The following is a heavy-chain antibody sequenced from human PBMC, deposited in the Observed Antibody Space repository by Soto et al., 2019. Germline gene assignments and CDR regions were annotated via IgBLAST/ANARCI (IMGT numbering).Heavy chain of an antibody. CDR2: INHRGGT. Sequence: QVQLQQWGAGLLKPSETLSLTCAVYGGSFSGYYWNWIRQPPGKALQWIGEINHRGGTNYNPSLSSGVTLSVATSKNQFSLNLNSVTAADVAVYYCARRDIVAAVAGRRGSLDSWGQGTPVTVSS. D-gene: IGHD2-15*01. CDR1: GGSFSGYY. CDR3: ARRDIVAAVAGRRGSLDS. V-gene: IGHV4-34*01. J-gene: IGHJ5*01.